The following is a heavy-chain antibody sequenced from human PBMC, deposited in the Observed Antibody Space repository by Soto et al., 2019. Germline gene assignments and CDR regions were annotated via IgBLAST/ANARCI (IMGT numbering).Heavy chain of an antibody. CDR2: ISAYNGNT. CDR1: GYAFTIDV. V-gene: IGHV1-18*01. J-gene: IGHJ5*02. D-gene: IGHD2-15*01. Sequence: APVKVACKTSGYAFTIDVISCVRQAPGQGLEWMGWISAYNGNTNYAQKLQGRVTMTTDTSTSTAYMELRSLRSDDTAVYYCARRSGIVNNWFDPWGQGTLVTVSS. CDR3: ARRSGIVNNWFDP.